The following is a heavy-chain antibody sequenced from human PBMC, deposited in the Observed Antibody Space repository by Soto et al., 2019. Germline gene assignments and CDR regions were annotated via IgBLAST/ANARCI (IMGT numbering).Heavy chain of an antibody. CDR3: AREDRDRETGLVPAAIDGMDV. CDR2: IIPIFGIA. V-gene: IGHV1-69*08. J-gene: IGHJ6*02. CDR1: GGTFSRYS. Sequence: QVQLVQSGAEVKKPGSSVKVSCKASGGTFSRYSITWVRQAPGHGLEWIGRIIPIFGIASYAQKFQGRVKINADESTGTAYMELSSLRSDDTAVYYCAREDRDRETGLVPAAIDGMDVWGQGTTVTVSS. D-gene: IGHD2-2*01.